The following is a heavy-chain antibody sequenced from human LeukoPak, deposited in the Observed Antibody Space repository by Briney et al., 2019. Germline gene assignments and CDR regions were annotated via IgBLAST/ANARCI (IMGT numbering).Heavy chain of an antibody. J-gene: IGHJ4*02. V-gene: IGHV3-21*06. CDR3: ARGLDNYGYKFDY. CDR1: GFTFITSA. D-gene: IGHD5-18*01. CDR2: ISSSSSCI. Sequence: GGSLRLSCAASGFTFITSAMNWVRQAPGKGLEWVSSISSSSSCIYYADSVKGRFTISRDNAENSLYLQMNSLRAEDTAVYYCARGLDNYGYKFDYWGQGTLVTVSS.